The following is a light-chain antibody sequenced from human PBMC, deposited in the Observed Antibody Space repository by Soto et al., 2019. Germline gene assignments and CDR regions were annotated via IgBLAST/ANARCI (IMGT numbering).Light chain of an antibody. J-gene: IGLJ1*01. CDR1: SSDIGSYHL. CDR2: KVS. Sequence: QSVLTQPASLSGSPGQSITISCTGTSSDIGSYHLVSWYQHQSGKAPKLIIYKVSQWPSGVSDRFSASKSGNTASLTISGLQAEDEADYYCRSSLGCNWGYFSATGTKVPVL. V-gene: IGLV2-23*02. CDR3: RSSLGCNWGYF.